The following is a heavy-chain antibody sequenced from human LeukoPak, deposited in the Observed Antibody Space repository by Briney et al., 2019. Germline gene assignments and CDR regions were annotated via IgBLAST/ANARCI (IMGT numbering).Heavy chain of an antibody. CDR1: GGTFSSYA. J-gene: IGHJ6*03. V-gene: IGHV1-69*06. CDR3: ARDRCSSTSCYLGSYYYYYMDV. CDR2: IIPIFGTA. Sequence: SVKVSCKASGGTFSSYAISWVRQALGQGLEWMGGIIPIFGTANYAQKFQGRVTITADKSTSTAYMELSSLRSEDTAVYYCARDRCSSTSCYLGSYYYYYMDVWGKGTTVTVSS. D-gene: IGHD2-2*01.